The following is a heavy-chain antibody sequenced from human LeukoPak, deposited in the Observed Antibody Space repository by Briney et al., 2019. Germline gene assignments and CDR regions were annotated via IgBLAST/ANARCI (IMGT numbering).Heavy chain of an antibody. CDR1: GGTFSSYA. CDR2: IIPIFGTA. CDR3: ARAVDCSGGSCYPTRYYGMDV. V-gene: IGHV1-69*13. Sequence: ASVKVSCKASGGTFSSYAISWVRQAPEQGLEWMGGIIPIFGTANYAQKFQGRVTITADESTSTAYMELSSLRSEDTAVYYCARAVDCSGGSCYPTRYYGMDVWGQGTTVTVSS. D-gene: IGHD2-15*01. J-gene: IGHJ6*02.